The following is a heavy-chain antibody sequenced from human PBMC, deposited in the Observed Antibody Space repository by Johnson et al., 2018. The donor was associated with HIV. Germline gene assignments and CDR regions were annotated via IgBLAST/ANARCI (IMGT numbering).Heavy chain of an antibody. Sequence: VQLVESGGGLVQPGRSLRLSCAASGFTFDDYAMHWVRQAPGKGLEWVSGISWNSGSIGYADSVKGRFTISRDNAKNSLYLQMNSLRAEDTALYYCAKDSPRYISSWYLVAFDIWGQGTMVTVSS. V-gene: IGHV3-9*01. D-gene: IGHD6-13*01. CDR3: AKDSPRYISSWYLVAFDI. CDR2: ISWNSGSI. J-gene: IGHJ3*02. CDR1: GFTFDDYA.